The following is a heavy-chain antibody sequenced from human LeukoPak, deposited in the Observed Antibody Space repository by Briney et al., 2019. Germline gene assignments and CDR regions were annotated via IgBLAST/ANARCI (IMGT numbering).Heavy chain of an antibody. J-gene: IGHJ4*02. Sequence: ASVKVSCKASGYTFTSYDINWVRQATGQGLEWMGWMNPNSGNTGYAQKFQGRVTMTRNTSISTAYMELSSLRSEDTAVYYCARNYYYDFWSGYYRTIGFDYWGRGTLVTVSS. V-gene: IGHV1-8*01. CDR2: MNPNSGNT. CDR1: GYTFTSYD. D-gene: IGHD3-3*01. CDR3: ARNYYYDFWSGYYRTIGFDY.